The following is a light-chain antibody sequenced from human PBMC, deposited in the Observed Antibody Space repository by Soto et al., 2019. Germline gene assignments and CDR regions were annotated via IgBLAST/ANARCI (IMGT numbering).Light chain of an antibody. CDR2: DAS. V-gene: IGKV1-5*01. Sequence: DIQMTQSPSTLSASVGDRVAITYRASQSFTRWLAWYQQKPGKAPKLLIYDASNLEIGAPSRFSGSGSGTEFTLTISSLQPDDFATYYCQKYNSYLWMFGQGTKV. CDR3: QKYNSYLWM. CDR1: QSFTRW. J-gene: IGKJ1*01.